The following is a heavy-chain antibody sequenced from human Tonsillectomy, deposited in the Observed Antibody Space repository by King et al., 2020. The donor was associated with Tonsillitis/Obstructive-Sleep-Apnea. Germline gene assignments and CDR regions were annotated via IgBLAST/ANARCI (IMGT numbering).Heavy chain of an antibody. CDR3: ARDYDFWSGYFLF. D-gene: IGHD3-3*01. J-gene: IGHJ4*02. Sequence: VQLVESGGGLVKPGGSLRLSCAASGFTFSSYSMNWVRQAPGKGLEWVSSISSSSSYIYYADSVKGRFTISRDNAKNSLYLHMNSLRAEDTAVYYCARDYDFWSGYFLFWGQGTLVTVSS. V-gene: IGHV3-21*01. CDR2: ISSSSSYI. CDR1: GFTFSSYS.